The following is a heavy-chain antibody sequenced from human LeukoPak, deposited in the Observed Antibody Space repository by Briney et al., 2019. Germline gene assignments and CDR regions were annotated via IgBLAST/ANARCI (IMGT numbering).Heavy chain of an antibody. V-gene: IGHV3-20*04. J-gene: IGHJ6*03. Sequence: GGSLRLSCAASGFTFDDYGMSWVRQAPGKGLEWVSGINWNGSSTGYADSVKGRFTISRDNARNSLYLQMNSLRAEDTALYYCARETWFGELSYYYYYMDVWGKGTTVTVSS. CDR1: GFTFDDYG. CDR2: INWNGSST. CDR3: ARETWFGELSYYYYYMDV. D-gene: IGHD3-10*01.